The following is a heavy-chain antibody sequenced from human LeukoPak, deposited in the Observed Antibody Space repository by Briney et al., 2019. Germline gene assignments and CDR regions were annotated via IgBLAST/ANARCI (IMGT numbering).Heavy chain of an antibody. CDR2: IRYDGSNK. Sequence: GGSLRLSCAASGFTFSSYGMHWVRQAPGKGLEWVAFIRYDGSNKYYADSVKGRFTISRDNSKNTLYLQMNSLRAEDTAVYYCAKVGKHYYYMDVWGKGTTVTVSS. CDR3: AKVGKHYYYMDV. J-gene: IGHJ6*03. V-gene: IGHV3-30*02. CDR1: GFTFSSYG. D-gene: IGHD3-10*01.